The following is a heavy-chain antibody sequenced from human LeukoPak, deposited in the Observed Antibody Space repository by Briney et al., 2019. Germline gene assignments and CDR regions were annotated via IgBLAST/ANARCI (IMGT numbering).Heavy chain of an antibody. CDR1: GFILRNCA. J-gene: IGHJ4*02. V-gene: IGHV3-23*01. CDR3: VKGPRPDITVAHTVEN. CDR2: FSSRGDST. D-gene: IGHD6-19*01. Sequence: GGSLILSCAACGFILRNCAMRGVRRVRGGGLEGVSTFSSRGDSTYVATSVTPRFTISRDNSKNSLYLQMNTVRAEDTAVYYCVKGPRPDITVAHTVENWGPGTLVTVSS.